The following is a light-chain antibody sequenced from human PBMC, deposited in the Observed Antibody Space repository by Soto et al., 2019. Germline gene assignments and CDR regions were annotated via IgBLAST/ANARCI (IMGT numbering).Light chain of an antibody. J-gene: IGLJ2*01. CDR3: CSYAGDLAL. Sequence: QSVLTQPRSVSGSPGQSVTISCTGTSSDVGGYDFVSWYQQHPGKAPKLMISDVSKRPPGVPDRFSGSKSGNTASLTISGLQAEDEADYYCCSYAGDLALFGGGTK. V-gene: IGLV2-11*01. CDR2: DVS. CDR1: SSDVGGYDF.